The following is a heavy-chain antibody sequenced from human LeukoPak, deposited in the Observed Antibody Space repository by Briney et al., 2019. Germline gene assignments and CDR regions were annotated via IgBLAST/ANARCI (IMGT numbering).Heavy chain of an antibody. CDR2: ISSSSSTI. D-gene: IGHD3-10*01. Sequence: PGGSLRLSCAASGFTFSSYSMNWVRQAPGKGVEWVSHISSSSSTIYYADSVKGGFTISRDNAKNSRYLQMSSLRAEDTAVYYCARGRVITMVRGVLVYWGQGTLVTVSS. CDR3: ARGRVITMVRGVLVY. CDR1: GFTFSSYS. V-gene: IGHV3-48*01. J-gene: IGHJ4*02.